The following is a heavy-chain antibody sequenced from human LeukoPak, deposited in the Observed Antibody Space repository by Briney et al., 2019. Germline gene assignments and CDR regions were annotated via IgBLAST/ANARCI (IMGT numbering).Heavy chain of an antibody. CDR3: ARDLPPKHIVMVTASHGGSMDV. CDR1: GGSISSYY. Sequence: SETLSLTCTVSGGSISSYYWSWIRQPPGKGLEWIGYIYYSGSTNYNPSLKSRVTISVDTSKNQFSLKLSSVTAADTAVYYCARDLPPKHIVMVTASHGGSMDVWGQGTTVTVSS. CDR2: IYYSGST. J-gene: IGHJ6*02. V-gene: IGHV4-59*01. D-gene: IGHD2-21*02.